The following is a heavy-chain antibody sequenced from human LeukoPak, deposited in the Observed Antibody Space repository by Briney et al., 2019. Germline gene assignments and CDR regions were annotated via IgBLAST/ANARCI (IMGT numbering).Heavy chain of an antibody. CDR1: GYTFTGYY. Sequence: ASVKVSCKASGYTFTGYYMHWVRQAPGQGLEWMGWINPNSGGTNYAQKFQGRVTMTRDTPISTAYMELSRLRSDDTAVYYCAREDYYDSSGYYGWFDPWGQGTLVTVSS. D-gene: IGHD3-22*01. V-gene: IGHV1-2*02. CDR3: AREDYYDSSGYYGWFDP. J-gene: IGHJ5*02. CDR2: INPNSGGT.